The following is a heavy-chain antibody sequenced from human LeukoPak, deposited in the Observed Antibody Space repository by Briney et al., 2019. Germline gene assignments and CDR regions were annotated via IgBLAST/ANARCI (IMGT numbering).Heavy chain of an antibody. CDR2: INSDGSST. CDR3: ARGLWGVVVPAADYYYYMDA. CDR1: GFTFSSYW. Sequence: GGSLRLSCAASGFTFSSYWMDWVRQAPGKGLVWVSRINSDGSSTSYADSVKGRFTISRDNAKNTLYLQMNSLRAEDTAVYYCARGLWGVVVPAADYYYYMDAWGKGTTVTVSS. V-gene: IGHV3-74*01. J-gene: IGHJ6*03. D-gene: IGHD2-2*01.